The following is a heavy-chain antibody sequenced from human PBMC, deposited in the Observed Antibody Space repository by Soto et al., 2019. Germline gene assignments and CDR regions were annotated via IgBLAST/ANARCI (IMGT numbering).Heavy chain of an antibody. D-gene: IGHD2-21*01. Sequence: GGSLRLSCAASGFFFSSYTMHWVRQAQGKGLEWVAAISHDGSNKYYADSVKGRFIISRDNSKNTLYLQINSLRAEETAVYYCARDRGGSGECYRLHCYSYGMDVWGQGTTVTVSS. J-gene: IGHJ6*02. V-gene: IGHV3-30*03. CDR1: GFFFSSYT. CDR3: ARDRGGSGECYRLHCYSYGMDV. CDR2: ISHDGSNK.